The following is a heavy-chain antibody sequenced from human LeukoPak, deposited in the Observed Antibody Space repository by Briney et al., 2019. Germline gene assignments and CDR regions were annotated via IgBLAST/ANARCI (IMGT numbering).Heavy chain of an antibody. V-gene: IGHV4-59*01. Sequence: PSETLSLTCTVSGDSISTYYWSWIRQPPGKGLEWIAYIDCRGSTTYNPSLRNRVTISVDTSRNQFSLKLYSVTAADTAVYYCARSRSGYSYDHAAFEIWGQGTMVTVSS. D-gene: IGHD5-18*01. CDR1: GDSISTYY. CDR3: ARSRSGYSYDHAAFEI. J-gene: IGHJ3*02. CDR2: IDCRGST.